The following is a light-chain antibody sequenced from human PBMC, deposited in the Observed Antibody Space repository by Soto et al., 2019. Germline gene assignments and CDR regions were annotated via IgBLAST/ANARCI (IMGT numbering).Light chain of an antibody. J-gene: IGKJ1*01. CDR1: LSISTW. Sequence: IQMTQSPATLSASVGDRVTITCRASLSISTWFAWYQQKPGKAPKLLIYDASSLESGVPSMFSGSGSGTEFTLTISSLQPEDFASYYCQQYNSYSTFGQGTKVDIK. CDR2: DAS. CDR3: QQYNSYST. V-gene: IGKV1-5*01.